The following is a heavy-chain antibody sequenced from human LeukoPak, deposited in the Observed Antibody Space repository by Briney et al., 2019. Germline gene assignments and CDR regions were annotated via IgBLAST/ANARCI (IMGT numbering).Heavy chain of an antibody. J-gene: IGHJ4*02. D-gene: IGHD5/OR15-5a*01. V-gene: IGHV5-51*01. CDR3: ATLIGYSVYGRRPY. CDR1: GYSFTSYW. Sequence: RGESLKISCKGSGYSFTSYWLGWVRQMPGKGLEWMGHTYPGDSDTSYSPSFQGQVTISADKSISIAYLQWSSLKASDTAMYYCATLIGYSVYGRRPYWGQGTLVTVSS. CDR2: TYPGDSDT.